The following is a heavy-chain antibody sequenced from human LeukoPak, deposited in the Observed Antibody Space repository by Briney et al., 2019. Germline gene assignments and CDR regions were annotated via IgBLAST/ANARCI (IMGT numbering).Heavy chain of an antibody. D-gene: IGHD6-19*01. V-gene: IGHV4-39*01. Sequence: PSETLSLTCTVDGDSITSSGVYWGWVRQPPGKGLEWVGCAYYGGDTYSNPSLKSRITISFDTSKNQFSLSLSSVTAADTALYFCVRLFSSGWPYFYGLGAWGQGTTVTVSS. CDR1: GDSITSSGVY. J-gene: IGHJ6*02. CDR3: VRLFSSGWPYFYGLGA. CDR2: AYYGGDT.